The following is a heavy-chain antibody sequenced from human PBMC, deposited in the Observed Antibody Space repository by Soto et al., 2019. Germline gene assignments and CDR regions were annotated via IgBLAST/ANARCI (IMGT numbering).Heavy chain of an antibody. J-gene: IGHJ4*02. CDR3: ARKRTCSSPSCPYYFDY. CDR2: INPSGGST. D-gene: IGHD2-2*01. V-gene: IGHV1-46*01. Sequence: ASVKVSCKASGYTFTSYYMHWVRQAPGQGLEWMGIINPSGGSTSYAQKFQGRVTMTRDTSTSTVYMELSSLRSGDTAVYYCARKRTCSSPSCPYYFDYWGQGTLLTISS. CDR1: GYTFTSYY.